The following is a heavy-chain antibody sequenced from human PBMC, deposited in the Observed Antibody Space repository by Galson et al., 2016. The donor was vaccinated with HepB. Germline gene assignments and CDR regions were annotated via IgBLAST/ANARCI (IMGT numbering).Heavy chain of an antibody. CDR3: AIGYDSSSYYAFQN. Sequence: SVKVSCKASGYTFAYRAVHWLRQAPGQRPEWLAWIIAGDGGTQYSQKFQGRVSITSDTSASTAYMEVSSLRSEDTAIYYCAIGYDSSSYYAFQNWGQGTLVTVSS. CDR1: GYTFAYRA. CDR2: IIAGDGGT. V-gene: IGHV1-3*01. J-gene: IGHJ1*01. D-gene: IGHD3-22*01.